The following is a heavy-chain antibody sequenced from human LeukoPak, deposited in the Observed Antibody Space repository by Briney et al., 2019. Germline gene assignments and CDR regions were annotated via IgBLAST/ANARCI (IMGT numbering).Heavy chain of an antibody. CDR1: GFTVSSNY. V-gene: IGHV3-53*01. J-gene: IGHJ3*02. CDR3: AWQQVVRAAFDI. CDR2: IYSGGYT. D-gene: IGHD6-13*01. Sequence: GGSLRLSCAVSGFTVSSNYMSWVRQAPGKGLEWVSIIYSGGYTFYADSVKGRFTISRDNSKNTLYLQMNSLRAEDTAVYYCAWQQVVRAAFDIWGQGTMVTVSS.